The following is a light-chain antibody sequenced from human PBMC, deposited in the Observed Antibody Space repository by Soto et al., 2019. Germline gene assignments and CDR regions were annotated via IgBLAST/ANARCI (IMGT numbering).Light chain of an antibody. J-gene: IGKJ4*01. CDR1: QSVNSY. V-gene: IGKV3-11*01. CDR3: QQRSNWPPLT. Sequence: EIVLTQSPATLSLSPGERATLSCRASQSVNSYLAWYQQKPGQAPRLLIYDASNRATCITARFSGSGSGTDFTLTISSLEPEDFAVYYCQQRSNWPPLTFGGGTKVEI. CDR2: DAS.